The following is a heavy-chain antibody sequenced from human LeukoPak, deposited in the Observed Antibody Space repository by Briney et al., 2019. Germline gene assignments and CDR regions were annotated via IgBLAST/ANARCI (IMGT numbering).Heavy chain of an antibody. Sequence: ASETLSLTCTVSGGSIGSYYWSWIRQPPGKGLEWIGYIYYSGSTNYNPSLKSRVTISVDTSKNQFSLKLSSVTAADTAVYSCAGHYYDKELDFDYWGQGTLVTVSS. V-gene: IGHV4-59*01. CDR3: AGHYYDKELDFDY. J-gene: IGHJ4*02. D-gene: IGHD3-22*01. CDR1: GGSIGSYY. CDR2: IYYSGST.